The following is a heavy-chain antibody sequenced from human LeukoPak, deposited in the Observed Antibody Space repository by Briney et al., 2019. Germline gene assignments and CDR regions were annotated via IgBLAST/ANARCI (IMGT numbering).Heavy chain of an antibody. Sequence: GGSLRLSCAASGFNFGSYSMTWVRQAPGKGLEWVSVISADSASTFYADSVKGRFTISRDNSKNTLYLQMNSLRAEDTAVYYCARGPLPAAPTFFDYWGQGTLVTVSS. CDR3: ARGPLPAAPTFFDY. J-gene: IGHJ4*02. D-gene: IGHD2-2*01. CDR2: ISADSAST. CDR1: GFNFGSYS. V-gene: IGHV3-23*01.